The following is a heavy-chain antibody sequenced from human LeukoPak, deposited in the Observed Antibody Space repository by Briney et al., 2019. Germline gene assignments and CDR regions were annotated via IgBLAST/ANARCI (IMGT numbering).Heavy chain of an antibody. J-gene: IGHJ4*02. CDR3: AKDRKSGSKKVYYFGY. CDR2: IRYDGSNK. D-gene: IGHD1-26*01. V-gene: IGHV3-30*02. CDR1: GFTFSSYG. Sequence: QPGGSLRLSCAASGFTFSSYGVHWVRQAPGKGLEWVAFIRYDGSNKYYADSVKGRFTISRDNSKNTLYLQMNSLRAEDTAVYYCAKDRKSGSKKVYYFGYWGQGTLVTVSS.